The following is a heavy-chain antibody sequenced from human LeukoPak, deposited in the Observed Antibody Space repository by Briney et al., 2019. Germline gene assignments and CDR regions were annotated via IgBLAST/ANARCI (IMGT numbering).Heavy chain of an antibody. J-gene: IGHJ4*02. V-gene: IGHV3-7*03. CDR3: ARGGNYDILTGYIFDY. D-gene: IGHD3-9*01. Sequence: GGSLRLSCAASGFTFSNYWMSWVRQAPGKGLEWVANIKHDGGDKHYVDSVKGRFTIARDSAKNSLNLQMNSQRAEDTAVYYCARGGNYDILTGYIFDYWGQGTLVTVSS. CDR1: GFTFSNYW. CDR2: IKHDGGDK.